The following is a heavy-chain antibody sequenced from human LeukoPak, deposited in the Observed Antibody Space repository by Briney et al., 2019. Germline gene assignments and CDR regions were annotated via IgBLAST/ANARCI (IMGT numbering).Heavy chain of an antibody. CDR3: AKDGSGDSYWDAFDI. V-gene: IGHV3-33*06. CDR1: GFTFSSYG. CDR2: IWYDGSNK. D-gene: IGHD5-18*01. Sequence: GGSLRLSCAASGFTFSSYGMHWVRQAPGKGLEWVAVIWYDGSNKYYADSVKGRFTISRDNSKNTLYLQMNSLRAEDTAVYYCAKDGSGDSYWDAFDIWGQGTMVTVSS. J-gene: IGHJ3*02.